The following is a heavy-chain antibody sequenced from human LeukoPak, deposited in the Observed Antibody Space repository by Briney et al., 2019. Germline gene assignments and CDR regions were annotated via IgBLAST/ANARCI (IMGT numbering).Heavy chain of an antibody. CDR2: LSSSGST. CDR1: GFTFSSNY. V-gene: IGHV3-53*01. J-gene: IGHJ3*02. CDR3: ARGGGSSGSIRSAFDI. D-gene: IGHD3-22*01. Sequence: GGSLRLSCAASGFTFSSNYMSWVRQAPGKGLEWVSVLSSSGSTYYADSVKGRFTISRDNSKNTLYLQMNSLRADDTAVYYCARGGGSSGSIRSAFDIWGQGTMVTVSS.